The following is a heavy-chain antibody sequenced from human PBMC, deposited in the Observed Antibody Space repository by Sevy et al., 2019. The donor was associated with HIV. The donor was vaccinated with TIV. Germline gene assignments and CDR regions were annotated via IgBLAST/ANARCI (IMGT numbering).Heavy chain of an antibody. J-gene: IGHJ3*02. V-gene: IGHV3-21*01. CDR2: ISSSSSYI. CDR3: ARDFTTYYYDSSGTHPLDI. CDR1: GFTFSSYS. Sequence: GGSLRLSCAASGFTFSSYSMNWVRQAPGKGLEWVSSISSSSSYIYHADSVKGRFTISRDNAKNSLYLQMNSLRAEDTAVYYCARDFTTYYYDSSGTHPLDIWGQGTMVTVSS. D-gene: IGHD3-22*01.